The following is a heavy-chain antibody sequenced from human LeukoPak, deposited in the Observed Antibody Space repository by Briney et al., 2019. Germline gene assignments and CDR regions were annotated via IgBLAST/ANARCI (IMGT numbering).Heavy chain of an antibody. D-gene: IGHD2-15*01. Sequence: PGGSLRLSCAASGFTFSSYSMNWVRQTPRKGLEWVSYISTDSLTIYYANSVEDRFTISRDNAKHSLYLQMNSLRAEDTAVYYCARTPSVSAGHWFDPWGQGTLVTVSS. J-gene: IGHJ5*02. CDR1: GFTFSSYS. CDR3: ARTPSVSAGHWFDP. CDR2: ISTDSLTI. V-gene: IGHV3-48*04.